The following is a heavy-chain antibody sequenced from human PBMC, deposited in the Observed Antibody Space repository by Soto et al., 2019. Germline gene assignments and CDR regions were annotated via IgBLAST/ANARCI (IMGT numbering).Heavy chain of an antibody. CDR3: ARGTSSPPEN. CDR2: INPNTGGA. CDR1: VYTFTCYY. V-gene: IGHV1-2*02. D-gene: IGHD2-2*01. J-gene: IGHJ4*02. Sequence: XSVKVSCKTSVYTFTCYYLHWVRQAPGQGLEWMGWINPNTGGANYAQKFQGRVTMTRDTSISTAYMELTSLRSDDTAVYYCARGTSSPPENWGQETLVTVS.